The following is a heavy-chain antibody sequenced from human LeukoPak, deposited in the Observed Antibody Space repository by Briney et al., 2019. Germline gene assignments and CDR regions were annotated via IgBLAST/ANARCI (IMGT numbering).Heavy chain of an antibody. CDR1: GGTFSSYA. V-gene: IGHV1-69*05. CDR2: IIPIFGTA. D-gene: IGHD3-22*01. J-gene: IGHJ5*02. CDR3: ATQGYYYDSSGYLGWFDP. Sequence: SVKVSCKASGGTFSSYAISWVRQAPGQGLEWMGGIIPIFGTANYAQKFQGRVTITTDESTSTAYMELSSLRSEDTAVYYCATQGYYYDSSGYLGWFDPWGQGTLVTVSS.